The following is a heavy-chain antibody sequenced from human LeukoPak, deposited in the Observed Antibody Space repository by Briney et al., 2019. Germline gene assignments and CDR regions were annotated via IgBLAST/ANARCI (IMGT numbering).Heavy chain of an antibody. CDR2: IWYDGTDK. CDR1: GFTFSTYG. Sequence: GGSLRLSCAASGFTFSTYGMHWVRQAPGKGLEWVAVIWYDGTDKYYADSVKGRFTISRDNSKNTLYLQMNSLRAEDTAVYYCARAGGMTSEYFQHWARAPWSPSPQ. CDR3: ARAGGMTSEYFQH. J-gene: IGHJ1*01. D-gene: IGHD3-16*01. V-gene: IGHV3-33*01.